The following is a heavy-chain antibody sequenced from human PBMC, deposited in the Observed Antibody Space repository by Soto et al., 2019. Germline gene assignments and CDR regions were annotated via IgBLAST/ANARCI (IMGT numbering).Heavy chain of an antibody. CDR1: GFTFSSYG. D-gene: IGHD4-4*01. Sequence: QVQLVESGGGVVQPGRSLRLSCAASGFTFSSYGMHWVRQAPGKGLEWVAVIWNDGSNKYYADSVKGRFTISRDNSKNTLYLQINSLRAEDTAVYYCATQFLDYWGQGTLVTVSS. J-gene: IGHJ4*02. CDR3: ATQFLDY. V-gene: IGHV3-33*01. CDR2: IWNDGSNK.